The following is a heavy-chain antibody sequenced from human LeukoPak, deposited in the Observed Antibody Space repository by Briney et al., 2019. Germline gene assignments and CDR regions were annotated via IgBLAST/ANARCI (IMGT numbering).Heavy chain of an antibody. Sequence: PGGSLRLSCAASGFTFSTYSMNWVRQAPGKGLEWVSSISSTSIYIYYADSVKGRFTISRDNAKKSLYLQMNSLRSDDTAVYYCARDGTGTTEYYYYYYYMDAWGKGTTVTVSS. CDR3: ARDGTGTTEYYYYYYYMDA. V-gene: IGHV3-21*04. D-gene: IGHD1-1*01. CDR1: GFTFSTYS. CDR2: ISSTSIYI. J-gene: IGHJ6*03.